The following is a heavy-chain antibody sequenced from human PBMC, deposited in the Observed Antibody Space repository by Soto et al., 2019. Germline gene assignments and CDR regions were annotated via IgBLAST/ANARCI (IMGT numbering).Heavy chain of an antibody. CDR2: ISSDGRET. Sequence: GGSLRLSCAASGFTFSDFWMNWVRRAPEKGLEWVAYISSDGRETNHVASVKGRFTISRDNAKNSLYLQMNSLRAEDTAVYYCARWPRLLDSWGQGTLVTVSS. CDR3: ARWPRLLDS. D-gene: IGHD6-6*01. V-gene: IGHV3-7*01. J-gene: IGHJ4*02. CDR1: GFTFSDFW.